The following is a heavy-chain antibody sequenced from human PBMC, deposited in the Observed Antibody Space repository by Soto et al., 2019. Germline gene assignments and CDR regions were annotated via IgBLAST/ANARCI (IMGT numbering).Heavy chain of an antibody. CDR2: IFYSGST. V-gene: IGHV4-59*02. D-gene: IGHD3-10*01. Sequence: SETLSLTCTVSGVSVTSHYWSWIRQPPGKGLEWIGYIFYSGSTNYNPSLRSRATMSADTSKNQFSLNLRSVTAADTAVYYFARDRGSLIPGNTFAPWGKGPLGT. CDR3: ARDRGSLIPGNTFAP. J-gene: IGHJ5*02. CDR1: GVSVTSHY.